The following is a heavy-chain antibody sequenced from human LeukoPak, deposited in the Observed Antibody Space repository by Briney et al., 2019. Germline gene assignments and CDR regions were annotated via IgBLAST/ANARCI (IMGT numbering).Heavy chain of an antibody. Sequence: RSGGSLRLSCAISGFTFSDYYFSWLRQAPGKGLEWISYISSSGNVIYYADSVKGRFTISRDNAKNSLYLQMNSLRVEDTAVYYCARDTEDDDGSTTFDYWGQGTLVTVSS. CDR2: ISSSGNVI. D-gene: IGHD1-26*01. J-gene: IGHJ4*02. CDR3: ARDTEDDDGSTTFDY. V-gene: IGHV3-11*01. CDR1: GFTFSDYY.